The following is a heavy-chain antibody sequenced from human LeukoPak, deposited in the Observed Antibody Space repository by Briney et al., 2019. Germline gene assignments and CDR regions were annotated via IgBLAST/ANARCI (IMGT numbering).Heavy chain of an antibody. CDR1: GFTFSSYA. CDR2: ISGSGGST. V-gene: IGHV3-23*01. J-gene: IGHJ6*02. D-gene: IGHD3-10*01. CDR3: AKEVHYYGSGSYLYYYYGMDV. Sequence: GGSLRLSCAASGFTFSSYAMSWVRQAPGKGLEWVSAISGSGGSTYYADSVKGRFTISRDNSKNTLYLQMNSLRAEDTAVYYCAKEVHYYGSGSYLYYYYGMDVWGQGTTVTVSS.